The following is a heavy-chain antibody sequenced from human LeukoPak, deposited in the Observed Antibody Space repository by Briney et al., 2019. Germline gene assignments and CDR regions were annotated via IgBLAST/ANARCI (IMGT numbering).Heavy chain of an antibody. CDR2: IYPGDSDT. CDR1: GYSFTTYW. V-gene: IGHV5-51*01. CDR3: ARRVSSGWYYFDY. Sequence: GESLKISCKGSGYSFTTYWIAWVRQMPGKGLEWMGIIYPGDSDTRYSPSFQGQVTISADKPISTAYLQWSSLKASDTAMYYCARRVSSGWYYFDYWGQGTLATVSS. J-gene: IGHJ4*02. D-gene: IGHD6-19*01.